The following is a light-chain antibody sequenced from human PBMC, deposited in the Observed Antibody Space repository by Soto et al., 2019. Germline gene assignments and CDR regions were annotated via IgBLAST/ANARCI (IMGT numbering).Light chain of an antibody. J-gene: IGKJ1*01. CDR2: KAS. CDR1: QTISSW. Sequence: IHMTQSXSTLSGSVGDRVTITCRASQTISSWLAWYQQKPGKAPKLLIYKASTLKSGVPSRFSGSGSGTEFTLTISSMQPDDFATYYCQHYNSYSEAFGQGTKVDIK. CDR3: QHYNSYSEA. V-gene: IGKV1-5*03.